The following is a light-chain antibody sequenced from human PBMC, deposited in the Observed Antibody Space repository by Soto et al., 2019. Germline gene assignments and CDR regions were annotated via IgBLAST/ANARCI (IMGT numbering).Light chain of an antibody. CDR1: QSVSGY. J-gene: IGKJ4*01. Sequence: EIVLTQSPATLSLSPGEIATLSCRASQSVSGYLAWYQQKPGQAPRLLMYDASNRATGIPARFSGRVSGTDFTLTISSLEPEDFAVYYCQRRSNWPSIFGGGTKVEIK. CDR2: DAS. V-gene: IGKV3-11*01. CDR3: QRRSNWPSI.